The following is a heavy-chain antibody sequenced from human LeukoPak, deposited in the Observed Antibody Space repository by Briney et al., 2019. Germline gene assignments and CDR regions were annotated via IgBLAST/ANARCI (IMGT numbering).Heavy chain of an antibody. Sequence: SETLSLTCAVYGGSFSGYYWSWIRQPPGKGLEWIGEINHSGSTNYNPSLKSRVTISVDTSKNQFFLKLSSVTAADTAVYYCARGPSPSVLRYSDYWGQGTLVTVSS. CDR1: GGSFSGYY. CDR3: ARGPSPSVLRYSDY. V-gene: IGHV4-34*01. D-gene: IGHD3-9*01. CDR2: INHSGST. J-gene: IGHJ4*02.